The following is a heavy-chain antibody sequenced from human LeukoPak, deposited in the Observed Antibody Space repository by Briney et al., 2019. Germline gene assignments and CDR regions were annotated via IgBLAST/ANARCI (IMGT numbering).Heavy chain of an antibody. V-gene: IGHV4-4*02. CDR1: GFTFSSYAM. Sequence: GSLRLSCAASGFTFSSYAMSWVRQPPGKGLEWIGEIYHSGSTNYNPSLKSRVTISVDKSKNQFSLKLSSVTAADTAVYYCARVTDGLFDYWGQGTLVTVSS. CDR3: ARVTDGLFDY. CDR2: IYHSGST. J-gene: IGHJ4*02. D-gene: IGHD3/OR15-3a*01.